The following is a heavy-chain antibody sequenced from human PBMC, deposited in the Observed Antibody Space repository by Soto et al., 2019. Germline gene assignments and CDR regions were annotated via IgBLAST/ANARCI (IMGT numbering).Heavy chain of an antibody. D-gene: IGHD2-2*01. J-gene: IGHJ6*02. CDR1: GGSISSSNW. CDR3: ARHVPYCSDTSHCAYGMDV. Sequence: SETLSLTCAVSGGSISSSNWWSWVRQPPGKGLEWIGEIYHSGSTNYNPSLKSRVTISVDKSKNQFSLKLSSVTAADTAVYYCARHVPYCSDTSHCAYGMDVWGQGTTVT. V-gene: IGHV4-4*02. CDR2: IYHSGST.